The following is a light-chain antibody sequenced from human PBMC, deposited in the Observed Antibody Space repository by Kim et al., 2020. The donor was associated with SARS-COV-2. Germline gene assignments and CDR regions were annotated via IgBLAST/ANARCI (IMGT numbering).Light chain of an antibody. CDR1: NIGSKN. Sequence: LALGQTARVTCGGNNIGSKNVHCYQQKPGQAPVLVIYRDGDRPSGIPERFSGSNSGNTATLTISRAQAGDEADYYCQVWDSSPVIFGGGTQLTVL. J-gene: IGLJ2*01. CDR3: QVWDSSPVI. V-gene: IGLV3-9*01. CDR2: RDG.